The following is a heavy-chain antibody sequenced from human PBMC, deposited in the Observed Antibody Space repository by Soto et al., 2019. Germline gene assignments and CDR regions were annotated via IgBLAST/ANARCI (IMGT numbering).Heavy chain of an antibody. CDR3: ARDGRVAATDY. J-gene: IGHJ4*02. CDR1: GYTFTSYA. Sequence: QVQLVQSGAEVKKPGASVKVSCKASGYTFTSYAMHWVRQAPGQRLEWMGWINAGNGNSKYSQKFQGRVTITRDTSASTAYIELSSLRSEDTAVYYCARDGRVAATDYWGQGPLVTVSS. V-gene: IGHV1-3*01. D-gene: IGHD2-15*01. CDR2: INAGNGNS.